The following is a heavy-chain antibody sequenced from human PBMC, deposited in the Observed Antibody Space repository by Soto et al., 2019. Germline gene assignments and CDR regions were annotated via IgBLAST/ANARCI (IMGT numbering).Heavy chain of an antibody. Sequence: QVQLQESGPGLVKPSQTLSLTCTVSGGSISSGGYYWSWIRQHPGKGLEWIGYIYYSGSTYYNPCPKSRVTISVGTSKNQFSLKLSSVTAADTAVYYCARVTPPPLYDILTGDHDAFDIWGQGTMVTVSS. CDR1: GGSISSGGYY. J-gene: IGHJ3*02. CDR2: IYYSGST. CDR3: ARVTPPPLYDILTGDHDAFDI. D-gene: IGHD3-9*01. V-gene: IGHV4-31*03.